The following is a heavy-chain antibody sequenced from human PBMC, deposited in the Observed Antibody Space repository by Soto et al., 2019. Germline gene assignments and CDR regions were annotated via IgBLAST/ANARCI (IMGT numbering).Heavy chain of an antibody. CDR1: GFTFSGSA. V-gene: IGHV3-73*02. J-gene: IGHJ6*02. Sequence: EVQLVEAGGGLVQPGGSLKLSCAASGFTFSGSAMHWVRQASGKGLEWVGRIRSKANSYATAYAASVKGRFTISRDDSKNTAYLQMNSLKTEDQAVYYCTSRGGYAYYDYYGRDVWGQGTTVTVSS. CDR3: TSRGGYAYYDYYGRDV. D-gene: IGHD5-12*01. CDR2: IRSKANSYAT.